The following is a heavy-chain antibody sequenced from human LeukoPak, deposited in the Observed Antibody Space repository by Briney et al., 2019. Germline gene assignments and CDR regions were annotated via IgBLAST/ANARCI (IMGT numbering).Heavy chain of an antibody. J-gene: IGHJ6*04. V-gene: IGHV1-69*06. Sequence: SVKVSYKASGGTFSSYTISWVRQAPGQGLEWMGGIIPIFGTANYAQKFQGRVTITADKSTSTAFMELSSLRSEDTAVYYCARDSGSSWGLSGMDVWGKGTTVTVSS. CDR2: IIPIFGTA. D-gene: IGHD6-13*01. CDR1: GGTFSSYT. CDR3: ARDSGSSWGLSGMDV.